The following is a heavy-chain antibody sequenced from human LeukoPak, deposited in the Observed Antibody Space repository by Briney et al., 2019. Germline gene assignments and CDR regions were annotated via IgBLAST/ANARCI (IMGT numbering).Heavy chain of an antibody. CDR1: GFTFSDYY. CDR3: ARDAIDSSGFDFDY. Sequence: GESLRLSCAASGFTFSDYYMTWIRQAPGKGLEWISYISTSAGTIYYADSVKGRFTISRDNAKNSLYLQMNSLRAEDTAVYYCARDAIDSSGFDFDYWGQGTLDTVSS. J-gene: IGHJ4*02. V-gene: IGHV3-11*01. CDR2: ISTSAGTI. D-gene: IGHD3-22*01.